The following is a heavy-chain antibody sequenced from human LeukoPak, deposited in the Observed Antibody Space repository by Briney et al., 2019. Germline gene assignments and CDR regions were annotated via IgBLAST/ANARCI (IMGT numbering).Heavy chain of an antibody. CDR3: ARDLGNYDDCSGYLFYFDY. CDR2: ISAYNGNT. V-gene: IGHV1-18*01. D-gene: IGHD3-22*01. J-gene: IGHJ4*02. Sequence: GASVNVSRKASGYTFTSCGMSWVRQAPGQGLEWMGWISAYNGNTNYAQKLQGRVTMTTDTSTSTAYMALRNLRSDDTAVYYCARDLGNYDDCSGYLFYFDYWGQGTLVTVSS. CDR1: GYTFTSCG.